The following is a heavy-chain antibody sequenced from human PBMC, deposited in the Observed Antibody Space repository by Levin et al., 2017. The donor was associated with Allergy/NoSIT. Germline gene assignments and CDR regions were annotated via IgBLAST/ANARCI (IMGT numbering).Heavy chain of an antibody. CDR3: ALGSSGYYLDY. Sequence: PSETLSLTCTVYGGSFSGYYWSWIRQPPGKGLDWIGEINHSGGTDYNPSLKSRVTISVDTSKNQFSLKLTSVTAADTAVYYCALGSSGYYLDYWGQGALVTVSS. V-gene: IGHV4-34*01. J-gene: IGHJ4*02. D-gene: IGHD3-22*01. CDR1: GGSFSGYY. CDR2: INHSGGT.